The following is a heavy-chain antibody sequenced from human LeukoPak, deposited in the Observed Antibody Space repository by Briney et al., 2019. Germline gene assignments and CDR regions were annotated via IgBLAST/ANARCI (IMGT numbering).Heavy chain of an antibody. CDR1: GYTFTSYD. CDR3: ARDGKGRYDFRENDY. Sequence: ASVKVSCKASGYTFTSYDFNWVRQATGQRPEWMGWMSPNSGDTGYAQKFQDRVTMTRNTSISTAYMELSSLRSDDTAIYYCARDGKGRYDFRENDYWGQGTLVTVSS. V-gene: IGHV1-8*01. D-gene: IGHD3-3*01. J-gene: IGHJ4*02. CDR2: MSPNSGDT.